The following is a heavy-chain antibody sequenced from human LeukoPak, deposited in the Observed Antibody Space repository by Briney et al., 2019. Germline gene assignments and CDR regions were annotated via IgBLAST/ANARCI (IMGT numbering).Heavy chain of an antibody. CDR3: ARSPDRYYDILTGYYNIWFDP. CDR2: MNPDTGNT. D-gene: IGHD3-9*01. CDR1: GYTFTSYD. V-gene: IGHV1-8*01. J-gene: IGHJ5*02. Sequence: ASVKVSCKASGYTFTSYDINWVRQATGQGLEWMGWMNPDTGNTGSAQKFQGRVTMTRNTSISTAYMELSSLRSDDTAVYYCARSPDRYYDILTGYYNIWFDPWGQGTLVTVSS.